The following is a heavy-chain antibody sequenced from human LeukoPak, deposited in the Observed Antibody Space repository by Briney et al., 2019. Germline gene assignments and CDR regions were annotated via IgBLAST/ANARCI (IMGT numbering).Heavy chain of an antibody. D-gene: IGHD1-1*01. Sequence: SVKVSCKASGGTFSSYAISWVRQAPGQGLEWMGGIIPIFGTANYAQKFQGRVTITADESTSTAYMELSSLRSEDTAVYYCAISLQTGTTVPPDYWGQGTLVTVSS. CDR3: AISLQTGTTVPPDY. CDR1: GGTFSSYA. J-gene: IGHJ4*02. CDR2: IIPIFGTA. V-gene: IGHV1-69*01.